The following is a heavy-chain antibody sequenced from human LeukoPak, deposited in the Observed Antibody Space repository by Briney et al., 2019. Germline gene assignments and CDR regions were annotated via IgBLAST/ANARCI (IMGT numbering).Heavy chain of an antibody. CDR3: ARDLWGSSRYYAFDI. Sequence: SETLSLTCTVSGGSISSYYWSWIRQPAGKGLERIGRIYTSGSTNYNPSLKSRVTMSVDTSKNQFSLKLSSVTAADTAVYYCARDLWGSSRYYAFDIWGQGTMVTVSS. J-gene: IGHJ3*02. CDR1: GGSISSYY. V-gene: IGHV4-4*07. D-gene: IGHD3-16*01. CDR2: IYTSGST.